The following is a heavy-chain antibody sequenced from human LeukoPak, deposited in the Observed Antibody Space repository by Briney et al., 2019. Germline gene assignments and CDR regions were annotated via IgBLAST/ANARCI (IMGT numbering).Heavy chain of an antibody. CDR3: ARDVGYNWLEIDY. Sequence: GGSLRLSCAASGFTFSDYYMSWIRQAPGKGLEWVALMWYDGSKQYYADPVKGRFTISKDNSKNTLYLQMNSLRAEDTAVYYCARDVGYNWLEIDYWGQGTLVTVSS. CDR2: MWYDGSKQ. V-gene: IGHV3-33*08. CDR1: GFTFSDYY. D-gene: IGHD5-24*01. J-gene: IGHJ4*02.